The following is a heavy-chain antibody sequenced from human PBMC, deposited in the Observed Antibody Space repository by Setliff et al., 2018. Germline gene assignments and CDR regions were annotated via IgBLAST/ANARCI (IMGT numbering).Heavy chain of an antibody. D-gene: IGHD3-22*01. Sequence: GGSLRLSCAGSGFTFSSHWMYWVRQAPGKGLVWVSRINSDGSSITYADSVKGRFTISRDNAKNTLYLQMNSLRAEDTAVYYCAKDTYYYDSSGYYVFDYWGQGTLVTVSS. CDR1: GFTFSSHW. CDR2: INSDGSSI. CDR3: AKDTYYYDSSGYYVFDY. J-gene: IGHJ4*02. V-gene: IGHV3-74*01.